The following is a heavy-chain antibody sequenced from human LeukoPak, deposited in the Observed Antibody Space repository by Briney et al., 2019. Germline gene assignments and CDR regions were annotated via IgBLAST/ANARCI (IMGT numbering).Heavy chain of an antibody. CDR2: IYSGDT. CDR3: ARRAGAYSHPYDY. V-gene: IGHV3-53*01. Sequence: GGSLRLSCTVSGFTVSSNSMSWVRQAPGKGLEWVSFIYSGDTHYSDSVKGRFTISRDHSKNTLYLQMNSLRAEDTAAYYCARRAGAYSHPYDYWGQGTLVTVSS. J-gene: IGHJ4*02. CDR1: GFTVSSNS. D-gene: IGHD4/OR15-4a*01.